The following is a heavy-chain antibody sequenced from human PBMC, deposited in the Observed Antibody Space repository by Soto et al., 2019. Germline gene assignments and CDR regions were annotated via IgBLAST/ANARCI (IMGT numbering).Heavy chain of an antibody. CDR1: GFTFSSSA. CDR3: AKNYDTRYYYAMDV. CDR2: ISVSGDNT. V-gene: IGHV3-23*01. D-gene: IGHD1-7*01. Sequence: GGSLRLSCAASGFTFSSSAMSWVRQAPGKGLEWVSTISVSGDNTFSADSVKGRFTISRDNSKNTLYLQMSSLRAEDTAVYYCAKNYDTRYYYAMDVWGQGTTVTVSS. J-gene: IGHJ6*02.